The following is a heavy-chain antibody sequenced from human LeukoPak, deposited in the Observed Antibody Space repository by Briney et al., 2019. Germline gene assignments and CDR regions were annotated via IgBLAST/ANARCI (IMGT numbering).Heavy chain of an antibody. J-gene: IGHJ1*01. V-gene: IGHV4-39*01. D-gene: IGHD6-19*01. Sequence: SETLSLTSTVSGGSISSSSYYWGWIRQPPGKGLEWIGSIYYSGSTYYNPSLKSRVTISVDTSKNQFSLKLSSVTAADTAVYYCARRVVEYSSGWYGGLHWGQGTLVTVSS. CDR2: IYYSGST. CDR1: GGSISSSSYY. CDR3: ARRVVEYSSGWYGGLH.